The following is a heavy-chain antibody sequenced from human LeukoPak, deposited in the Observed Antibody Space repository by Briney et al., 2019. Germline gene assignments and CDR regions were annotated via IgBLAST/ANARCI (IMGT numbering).Heavy chain of an antibody. D-gene: IGHD3-3*01. V-gene: IGHV3-23*01. CDR2: ISGSGGST. CDR1: GFTFSSYV. Sequence: GGSLRLSCAASGFTFSSYVMTWVRQAPGKGLEWVSGISGSGGSTYYADSVKGRFTISRDNSKNTLYLQMNSLRAEDTAVYYCARDPPYYDFWSDDAYYFDYWGQGTLVTVSS. J-gene: IGHJ4*02. CDR3: ARDPPYYDFWSDDAYYFDY.